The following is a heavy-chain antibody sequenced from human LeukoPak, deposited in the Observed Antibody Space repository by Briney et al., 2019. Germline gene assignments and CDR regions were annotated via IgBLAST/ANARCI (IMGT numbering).Heavy chain of an antibody. D-gene: IGHD4-17*01. CDR3: ARWDGDYRRLDY. V-gene: IGHV1-69*04. CDR1: GGTFSXXA. CDR2: IIPILGIA. J-gene: IGHJ4*02. Sequence: XGGTFSXXAISWXRQAPGQGLEWMGRIIPILGIANYAQKFQGRVTITADKSTSTAYMELSSLRSEDTAVYYCARWDGDYRRLDYWGQGTLVTVSS.